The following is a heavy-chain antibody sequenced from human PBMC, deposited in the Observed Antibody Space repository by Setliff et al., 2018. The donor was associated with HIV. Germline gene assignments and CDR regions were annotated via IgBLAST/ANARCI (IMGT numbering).Heavy chain of an antibody. CDR2: INAGNGNT. J-gene: IGHJ5*02. Sequence: ASVKVSCKASEGTFSSYAVSWVRQAPGQGLEWMGWINAGNGNTKYSQKFQGRVTITRDTSASTAYMELSSLKSEDTAVYYCARIPFGELSGWFDPWGQGTLVTVSS. V-gene: IGHV1-3*01. CDR3: ARIPFGELSGWFDP. D-gene: IGHD3-10*01. CDR1: EGTFSSYA.